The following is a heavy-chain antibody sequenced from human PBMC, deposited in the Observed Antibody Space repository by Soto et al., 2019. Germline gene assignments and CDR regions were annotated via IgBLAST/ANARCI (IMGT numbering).Heavy chain of an antibody. CDR2: IYYSGSA. CDR3: ARGRRAMRGGYFDY. V-gene: IGHV4-30-4*01. Sequence: SETLSLTCTVSGGSISSGDYFWSWIRQPPGKGLEWIGYIYYSGSASYNPSLKSRVTISVDTSKNQFSLKLSSVTAADTAVYYCARGRRAMRGGYFDYWGQGTLVTVSS. CDR1: GGSISSGDYF. J-gene: IGHJ4*02. D-gene: IGHD3-16*01.